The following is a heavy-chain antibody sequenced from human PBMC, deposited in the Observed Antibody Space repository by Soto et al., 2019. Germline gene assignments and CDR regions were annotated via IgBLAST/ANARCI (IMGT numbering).Heavy chain of an antibody. D-gene: IGHD1-1*01. Sequence: SETLSLTCAVSGGSVSGSYYYWAWLRQSPGKGPEWIGSVFHTGFTSYNPSLESRVSVSVDTSKSQFSLKLSAVTASGTAVYYCATSQKGYNWNYFDHWGQGALVT. CDR1: GGSVSGSYYY. J-gene: IGHJ4*02. V-gene: IGHV4-39*01. CDR3: ATSQKGYNWNYFDH. CDR2: VFHTGFT.